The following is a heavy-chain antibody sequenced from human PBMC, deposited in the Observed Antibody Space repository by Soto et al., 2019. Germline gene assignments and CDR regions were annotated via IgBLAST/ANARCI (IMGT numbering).Heavy chain of an antibody. Sequence: QVQLQESGPGLMKPSGTLSLICSVSGESVGRGTNYWSWVRQAPGRGLEWIGYIFDAATAIYNPSFESRVSISLDAAKNQVSLKLTSVSAADTAIYYCARDRRGRADGFIYYYGMELWGQGTSVTVSS. CDR1: GESVGRGTNY. D-gene: IGHD6-13*01. CDR3: ARDRRGRADGFIYYYGMEL. J-gene: IGHJ6*02. V-gene: IGHV4-61*01. CDR2: IFDAATA.